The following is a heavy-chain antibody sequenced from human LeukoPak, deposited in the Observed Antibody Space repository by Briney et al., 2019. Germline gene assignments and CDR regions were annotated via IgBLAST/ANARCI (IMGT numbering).Heavy chain of an antibody. V-gene: IGHV3-21*01. J-gene: IGHJ5*02. CDR1: GFTFSSYS. D-gene: IGHD3-10*01. CDR3: ARDLYGSGSYYSARNWFDP. Sequence: GGSLRLSCAASGFTFSSYSMNWVRQAPGKGLEWVSSISSSSYIYYADSVKGRFTISRDNAKNSLYLQMNSLRAEDTAVYYCARDLYGSGSYYSARNWFDPWGQGTLVTVSS. CDR2: ISSSSYI.